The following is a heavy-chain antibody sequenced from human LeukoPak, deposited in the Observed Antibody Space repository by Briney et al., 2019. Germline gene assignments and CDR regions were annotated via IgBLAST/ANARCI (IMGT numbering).Heavy chain of an antibody. J-gene: IGHJ4*02. Sequence: GGALRLSCAASGFTFSSAWVSWVRQASGKGLEWVGHIKSKTDGGTTDYAAPVKGRFTISRDDSKNTLSLQMNSLKTEDTAVYYCTTEYYFASGSFFWGQGTLVSVSS. CDR3: TTEYYFASGSFF. CDR1: GFTFSSAW. V-gene: IGHV3-15*01. D-gene: IGHD3-10*01. CDR2: IKSKTDGGTT.